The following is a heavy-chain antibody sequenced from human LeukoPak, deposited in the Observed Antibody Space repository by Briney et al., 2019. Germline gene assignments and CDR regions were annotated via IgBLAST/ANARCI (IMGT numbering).Heavy chain of an antibody. Sequence: VASVKVSCKASGYTFTSYYMHWVRQAPGQGLEWMGIINPSGGSTSYAQKFQGRVTMTRDTSTSTVYMELSSLRSEDTAVYYCARELRFLEWEMDWFDPWGQGTLVTVSS. CDR3: ARELRFLEWEMDWFDP. CDR2: INPSGGST. CDR1: GYTFTSYY. D-gene: IGHD3-3*01. V-gene: IGHV1-46*01. J-gene: IGHJ5*02.